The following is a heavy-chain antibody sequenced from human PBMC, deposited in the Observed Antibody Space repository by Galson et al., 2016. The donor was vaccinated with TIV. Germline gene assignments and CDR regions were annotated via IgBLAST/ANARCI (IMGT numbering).Heavy chain of an antibody. D-gene: IGHD3-22*01. V-gene: IGHV4-38-2*02. Sequence: ETLSLTCSVSGYSITSIYYWGWIRQPPGKGLEWIGSLYHSGSTYYNPSLKSRVTISLDTSNNQLSLKVKSVTAADTAVFYCATALAYYYDSDGYLGGHYFDYWGQGLLVTVSS. CDR3: ATALAYYYDSDGYLGGHYFDY. J-gene: IGHJ4*02. CDR1: GYSITSIYY. CDR2: LYHSGST.